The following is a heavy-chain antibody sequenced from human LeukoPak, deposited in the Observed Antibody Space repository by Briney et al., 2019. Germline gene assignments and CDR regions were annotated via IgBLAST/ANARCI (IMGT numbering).Heavy chain of an antibody. V-gene: IGHV3-23*01. CDR2: ISGSGGST. J-gene: IGHJ4*02. CDR3: AKDPRGDYYFDY. CDR1: GFTFSSYA. D-gene: IGHD3-10*01. Sequence: GGSLRLSCAASGFTFSSYAMSWVRQAPGKGLEWVSGISGSGGSTYYADSVKGRFTISRDNAKNSLYLQMNSLRAEDTAVYYCAKDPRGDYYFDYWGQGTLVTVSS.